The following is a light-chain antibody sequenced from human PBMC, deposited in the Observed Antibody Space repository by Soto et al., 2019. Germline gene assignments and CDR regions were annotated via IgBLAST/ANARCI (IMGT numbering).Light chain of an antibody. CDR2: KSS. Sequence: DIQMTQSPSTLSASVGARVTITCRASQSISSWLAWYQQKPGKAPKLLIYKSSTLESGVPSRFSGSGSGTEFTLTISSLQPDDFATYYCQQYNNYSWTFGQGTKVEIK. CDR1: QSISSW. CDR3: QQYNNYSWT. J-gene: IGKJ1*01. V-gene: IGKV1-5*03.